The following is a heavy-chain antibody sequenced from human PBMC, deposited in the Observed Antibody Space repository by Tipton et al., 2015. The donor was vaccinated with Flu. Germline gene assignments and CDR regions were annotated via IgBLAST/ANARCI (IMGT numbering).Heavy chain of an antibody. V-gene: IGHV4-59*02. CDR1: GGSVCPYY. Sequence: TLFLTCTVSGGSVCPYYWNWVRQSPGKGLEWFVYIYYRGTTGYNPSLKSRVTLSVDTSKNQVSLRLTSVSAADAAVDYCARDLVQDYRDQYFGMDVWGQGTTVAVSS. J-gene: IGHJ6*02. CDR3: ARDLVQDYRDQYFGMDV. CDR2: IYYRGTT. D-gene: IGHD4-11*01.